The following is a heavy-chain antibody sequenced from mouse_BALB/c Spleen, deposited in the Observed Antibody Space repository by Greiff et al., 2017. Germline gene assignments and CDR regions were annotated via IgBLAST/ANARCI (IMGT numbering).Heavy chain of an antibody. V-gene: IGHV1-7*01. CDR1: GYTFTSYW. D-gene: IGHD2-4*01. CDR2: INPSTGYT. CDR3: ARRGMITTNWFAY. Sequence: VQLQQSGAELAKPGASVKMSCKASGYTFTSYWMHWVKQRPGQGLEWIGYINPSTGYTEYNQKFKDKATLTADKSSSTAYMQLSSLTSEDSAVYYCARRGMITTNWFAYWGQGTLVTVSA. J-gene: IGHJ3*01.